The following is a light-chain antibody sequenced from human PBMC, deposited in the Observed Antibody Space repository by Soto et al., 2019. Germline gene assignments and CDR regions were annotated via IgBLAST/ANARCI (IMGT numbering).Light chain of an antibody. CDR1: QSVTTN. V-gene: IGKV3-15*01. CDR3: QQFNTWPSWT. CDR2: GAS. Sequence: VVKQAPASLSASPGESSTLSCRASQSVTTNMSWYQQKPGQAPRLLIYGASTRATGIPARFSGSGSGTEFTLTISSLQSEDFAVHYCQQFNTWPSWTSGQGTNEDIK. J-gene: IGKJ1*01.